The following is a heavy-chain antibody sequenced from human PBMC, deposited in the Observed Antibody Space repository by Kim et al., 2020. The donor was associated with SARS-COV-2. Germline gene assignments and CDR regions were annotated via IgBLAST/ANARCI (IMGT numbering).Heavy chain of an antibody. D-gene: IGHD3-10*01. Sequence: ASVKVSCKASGYTFTSYAMNWVRQAPGQGLEWMGWINTNTGNPTYAQGFTGRFVFSLDTSVSTAYLQISSLKAEDTAVYYCASGSGSYRAYYYYYGMDVWGQGTTVTVSS. V-gene: IGHV7-4-1*02. CDR1: GYTFTSYA. J-gene: IGHJ6*02. CDR3: ASGSGSYRAYYYYYGMDV. CDR2: INTNTGNP.